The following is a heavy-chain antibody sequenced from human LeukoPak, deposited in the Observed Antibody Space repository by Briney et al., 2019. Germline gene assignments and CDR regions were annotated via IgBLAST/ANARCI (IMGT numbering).Heavy chain of an antibody. CDR3: ARGRYSGSYNDY. J-gene: IGHJ4*02. V-gene: IGHV4-61*01. CDR1: GGSISSRSYY. Sequence: SETLSLTCTVSGGSISSRSYYWSWIRQPPGKGLEWIGYIYYSGSTNYNPSLKSRVTISVDTSKNQFSLKLSSVTAADTAVYYCARGRYSGSYNDYWGQGTLVTVSS. CDR2: IYYSGST. D-gene: IGHD1-26*01.